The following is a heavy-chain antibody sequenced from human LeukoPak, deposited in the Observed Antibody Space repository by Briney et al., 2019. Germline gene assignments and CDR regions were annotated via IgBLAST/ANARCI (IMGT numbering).Heavy chain of an antibody. Sequence: GGSLRLSCAVTGFTFSSYSMNWVRQAPGRGLEWVSSISSSSSYIYYADSVKGRFTISRDNAKNSLYLQMNSLRAEDTAVYYCARRIGNGGRFDPWGQGTLVTVSS. D-gene: IGHD2/OR15-2a*01. V-gene: IGHV3-21*01. CDR3: ARRIGNGGRFDP. CDR1: GFTFSSYS. J-gene: IGHJ5*02. CDR2: ISSSSSYI.